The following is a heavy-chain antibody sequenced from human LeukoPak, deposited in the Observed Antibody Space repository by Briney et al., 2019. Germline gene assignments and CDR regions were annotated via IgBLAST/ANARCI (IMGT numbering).Heavy chain of an antibody. CDR1: GFTFSDYD. D-gene: IGHD3-22*01. CDR3: GYDSSGSYGY. CDR2: ISSSGSTI. J-gene: IGHJ4*02. V-gene: IGHV3-11*01. Sequence: SGGSLRLSCAASGFTFSDYDMSWIRQAPGKGLEGVSYISSSGSTIYYADSVRGRFTISRDNAKNSLYLQMNSLRAGDTAVYYCGYDSSGSYGYWGQGTLVTVSS.